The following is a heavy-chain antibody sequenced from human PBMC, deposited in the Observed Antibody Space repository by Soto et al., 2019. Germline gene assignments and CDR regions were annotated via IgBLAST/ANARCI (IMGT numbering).Heavy chain of an antibody. CDR3: ARGIGGELWGTFDY. CDR1: GFTFSSYS. D-gene: IGHD3-16*01. CDR2: ISSSSTI. V-gene: IGHV3-48*02. Sequence: PGGSLRLSCAASGFTFSSYSMNWVRQAPGKGLEWVSYISSSSTIYYADSVKGRFTISREKAKNSLYLQMNSLRDEETAVYYCARGIGGELWGTFDYWGQGTLVTVSS. J-gene: IGHJ4*02.